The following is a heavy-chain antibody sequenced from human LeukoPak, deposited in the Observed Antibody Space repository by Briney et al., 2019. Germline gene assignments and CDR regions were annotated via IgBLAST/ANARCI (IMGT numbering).Heavy chain of an antibody. D-gene: IGHD3-3*01. CDR1: GYTFTSYG. J-gene: IGHJ6*03. Sequence: GASVKVSCKASGYTFTSYGISWVRQAPGQGLEWMGWISAYNGNTNYAQKLQGRVTMTTDTSTSTAYMELRSLRSDDTAVYYCARGPPGDFWSGYFSYYYMDVWGKGTTVTVSS. CDR3: ARGPPGDFWSGYFSYYYMDV. V-gene: IGHV1-18*01. CDR2: ISAYNGNT.